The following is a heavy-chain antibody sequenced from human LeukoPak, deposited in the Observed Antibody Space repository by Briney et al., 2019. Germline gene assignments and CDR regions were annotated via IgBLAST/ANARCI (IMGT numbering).Heavy chain of an antibody. CDR3: ARVILGDSSGYYRFDY. CDR2: IYYSGST. Sequence: SETLSLTCTVSGGSISNYYWSWIRRPPEKGLEWIGYIYYSGSTNYNPSLRSRVTISIDTSKNQFSLKLTSVTAADTAVYYCARVILGDSSGYYRFDYWGQGTLVTVSS. V-gene: IGHV4-59*01. J-gene: IGHJ4*02. D-gene: IGHD3-22*01. CDR1: GGSISNYY.